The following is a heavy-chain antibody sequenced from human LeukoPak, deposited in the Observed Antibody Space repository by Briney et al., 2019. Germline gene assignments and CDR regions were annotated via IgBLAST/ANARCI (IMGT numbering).Heavy chain of an antibody. CDR1: GDSISTYY. CDR2: IYYSGST. V-gene: IGHV4-59*01. J-gene: IGHJ3*02. D-gene: IGHD2-15*01. CDR3: ARAIVVVATARNTFDM. Sequence: SETLSLTCTVSGDSISTYYWSWIRQPPGKGLEWIGYIYYSGSTNYNPSLKSRVTISVDTSKNQFSLNLSSMTAADTAVYYCARAIVVVATARNTFDMWGQGTMVTVSS.